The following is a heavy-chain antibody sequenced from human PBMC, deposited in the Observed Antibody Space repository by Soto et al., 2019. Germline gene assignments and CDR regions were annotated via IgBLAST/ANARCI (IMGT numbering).Heavy chain of an antibody. Sequence: EVQLLESGGGLVQPGGSLRLSCAASGFTFSSYTMSWVRQAPGKGLEWVSAISGSGGTTYYADSVKGRFTISRDKSKNTLYLQLNSLRAEDTAVYYCAKAFGFNWYFDLWGRGTLVTVSS. J-gene: IGHJ2*01. V-gene: IGHV3-23*01. CDR1: GFTFSSYT. CDR2: ISGSGGTT. D-gene: IGHD3-3*01. CDR3: AKAFGFNWYFDL.